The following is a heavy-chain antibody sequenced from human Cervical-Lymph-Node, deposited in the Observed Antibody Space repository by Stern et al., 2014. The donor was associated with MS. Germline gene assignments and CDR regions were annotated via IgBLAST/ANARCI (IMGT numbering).Heavy chain of an antibody. J-gene: IGHJ6*02. CDR1: GGSFSGYY. D-gene: IGHD1-26*01. V-gene: IGHV4-34*01. CDR2: INQSEST. Sequence: QVQLQQWGAGLLKPSETLSLTCAVYGGSFSGYYWRWIRQPPGQGLEWIGEINQSESTNYTPPSNGLFTISGDTSKNQFSLKLSSVTAADTAVYYCARAKGYWHPYFYYGMDVWGQGTTVTVSS. CDR3: ARAKGYWHPYFYYGMDV.